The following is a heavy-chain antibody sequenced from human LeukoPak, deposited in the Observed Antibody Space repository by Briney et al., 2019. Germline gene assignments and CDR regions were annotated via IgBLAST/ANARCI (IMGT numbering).Heavy chain of an antibody. J-gene: IGHJ4*02. CDR1: GGSISGSSYY. CDR3: ARRDVVVQLAH. CDR2: INHSGST. Sequence: SETLSLTCTVSGGSISGSSYYWGWIRQPPGKGLEWIGEINHSGSTNYNPSLKSRVTISVDTSKNQFSLKLSSVTAADTAVYYCARRDVVVQLAHWGQGTLVTVSS. D-gene: IGHD2-2*01. V-gene: IGHV4-39*07.